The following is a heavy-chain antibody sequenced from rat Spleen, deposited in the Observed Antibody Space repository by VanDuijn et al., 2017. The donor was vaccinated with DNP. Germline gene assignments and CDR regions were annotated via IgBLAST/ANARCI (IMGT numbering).Heavy chain of an antibody. CDR1: GFTFSNYD. J-gene: IGHJ2*01. V-gene: IGHV5-27*01. CDR3: TRGGTYYFDY. CDR2: ISPDGDRT. Sequence: EVQLVESGGDLVRPGRSLKLSCVASGFTFSNYDMAWVRQAPTKGLEWVALISPDGDRTYYRDSVKGRFTVSRNNAESTLHLQMDSLGSEDTATYFCTRGGTYYFDYWGQGVMVTVSS.